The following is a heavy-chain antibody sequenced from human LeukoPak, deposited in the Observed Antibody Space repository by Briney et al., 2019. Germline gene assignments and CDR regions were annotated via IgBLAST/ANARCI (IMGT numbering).Heavy chain of an antibody. Sequence: GGSLRLSCAASGFTFSDYYMSWVRQAPGKGLEWVAVISYDGSNKYYADSVKGRFTISRDNSKDTLYLQMNSLRAEDTAVYYCAKETYCSSTSCYYNWFDPWGQGTLVTVSS. CDR2: ISYDGSNK. J-gene: IGHJ5*02. CDR3: AKETYCSSTSCYYNWFDP. V-gene: IGHV3-30*18. CDR1: GFTFSDYY. D-gene: IGHD2-2*01.